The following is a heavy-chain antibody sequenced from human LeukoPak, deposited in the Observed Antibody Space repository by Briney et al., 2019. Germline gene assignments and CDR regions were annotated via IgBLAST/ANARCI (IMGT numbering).Heavy chain of an antibody. CDR3: AKDARLGARVYYYYGMDV. V-gene: IGHV3-23*01. D-gene: IGHD1-26*01. J-gene: IGHJ6*02. CDR1: GFTFSSYA. CDR2: ISGSGGST. Sequence: GGSLRLSCAASGFTFSSYAMSWVRQAPGKGLEWVSAISGSGGSTYYADSVKGRFTTSRDNSKNTLYLQMNSLRAEDTAVYYCAKDARLGARVYYYYGMDVWGQGTTVTVSS.